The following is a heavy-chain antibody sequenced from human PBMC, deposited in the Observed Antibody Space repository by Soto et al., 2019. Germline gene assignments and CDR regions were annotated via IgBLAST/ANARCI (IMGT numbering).Heavy chain of an antibody. V-gene: IGHV4-59*13. J-gene: IGHJ4*02. CDR1: GGSISSYY. CDR2: IYYSGTT. D-gene: IGHD1-26*01. CDR3: ARDREGLTAFDY. Sequence: QVQLQESGPGLVKPSETLSLTCTVSGGSISSYYWSWIRQPPGKGLEWMGYIYYSGTTKYNPSLQSRVTQSVDTSKNQFSLKLSSVTAADTAVYYCARDREGLTAFDYWGQGTLVTVSS.